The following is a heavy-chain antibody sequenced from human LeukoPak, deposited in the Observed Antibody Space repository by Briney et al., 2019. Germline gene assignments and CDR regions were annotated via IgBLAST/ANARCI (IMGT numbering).Heavy chain of an antibody. J-gene: IGHJ3*01. D-gene: IGHD3-10*01. V-gene: IGHV3-7*03. CDR2: IKEDESQR. CDR1: GFRITNNL. Sequence: GGSLRLSCAAASGFRITNNLMTWIRRAPGKGLEWVANIKEDESQRYYLGSVKGRFTISRDNTKSSGYLQMNRLRVEDTALYYCARGRAVDVWGQGPMVTVSS. CDR3: ARGRAVDV.